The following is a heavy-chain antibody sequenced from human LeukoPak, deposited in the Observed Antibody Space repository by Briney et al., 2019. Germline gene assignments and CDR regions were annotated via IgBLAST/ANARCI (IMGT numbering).Heavy chain of an antibody. CDR3: ARVKGSYSVDY. CDR2: ISSSSSHT. J-gene: IGHJ4*02. Sequence: GGSLRLSCAASGFTFSDYYMSWLRQASGKGLEWVSYISSSSSHTHYADSVKGRFTISRDNAKNSLYLQMNSLRVEDTAVYYCARVKGSYSVDYWGQGTLVTVSS. D-gene: IGHD3-10*01. V-gene: IGHV3-11*06. CDR1: GFTFSDYY.